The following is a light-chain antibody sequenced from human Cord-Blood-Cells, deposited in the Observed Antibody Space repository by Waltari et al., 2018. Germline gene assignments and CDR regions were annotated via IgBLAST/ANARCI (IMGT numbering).Light chain of an antibody. CDR1: SGHRSNI. CDR2: VEGSGSY. V-gene: IGLV4-60*03. CDR3: ETWDSNTHWV. J-gene: IGLJ3*02. Sequence: QPVLTQSSSASASLGSSVKLTCTLSSGHRSNIIAWHQQQPGKAPRYLMKVEGSGSYNKGSGVPDRFSRSSSGADRYLTISNLQSEDEADYYCETWDSNTHWVFGGGTKLTVL.